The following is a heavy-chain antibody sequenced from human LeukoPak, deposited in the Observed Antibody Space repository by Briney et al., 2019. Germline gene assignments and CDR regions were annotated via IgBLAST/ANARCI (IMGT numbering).Heavy chain of an antibody. V-gene: IGHV3-9*01. CDR2: ISWNSGII. CDR3: AKGPTVANEPYYFDY. CDR1: GFTFDDYA. Sequence: PGGSLRLSCAASGFTFDDYAMHWARQTPGKGLEWVSGISWNSGIIAYADSVKGRFTISRDNAKNSLYLQMNSLRAEDTALHYCAKGPTVANEPYYFDYWGQGTLVTVSS. J-gene: IGHJ4*02. D-gene: IGHD5-12*01.